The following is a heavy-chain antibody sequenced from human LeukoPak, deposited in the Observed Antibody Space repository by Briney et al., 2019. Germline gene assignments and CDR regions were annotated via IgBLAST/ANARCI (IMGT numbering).Heavy chain of an antibody. CDR2: IYYSGNT. CDR3: TRDVGTYAFDI. J-gene: IGHJ3*02. Sequence: PSQTLSLTCTVSGGSISSGSYYWSWIRQPPGKGLECIGYIYYSGNTNYNPSLKSRVTISVHTSKNQFSLKLSSVTAADTAVYYCTRDVGTYAFDIWGQGTMVTVSS. V-gene: IGHV4-61*01. CDR1: GGSISSGSYY. D-gene: IGHD1-1*01.